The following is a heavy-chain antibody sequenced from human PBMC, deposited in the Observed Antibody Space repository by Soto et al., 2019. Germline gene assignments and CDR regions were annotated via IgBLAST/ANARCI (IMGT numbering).Heavy chain of an antibody. J-gene: IGHJ4*02. D-gene: IGHD4-17*01. CDR1: GFTFDDYA. CDR2: ISWNSGNI. Sequence: EVQLEESGGALVQPGRSLRLSCAASGFTFDDYAMHWVRQVLGQGLEWGSSISWNSGNIGYADSVKGRFTTSRDNAKNSHYLQRNSLRPEDTALYYCVRSKGEYSYGTPFDYWGQGTLVTVSS. CDR3: VRSKGEYSYGTPFDY. V-gene: IGHV3-9*01.